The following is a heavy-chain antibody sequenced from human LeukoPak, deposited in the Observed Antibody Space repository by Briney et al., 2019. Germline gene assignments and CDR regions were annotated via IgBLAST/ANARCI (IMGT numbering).Heavy chain of an antibody. V-gene: IGHV3-48*03. CDR1: GGSISSSSYY. CDR3: ARTKWLEAIDY. D-gene: IGHD6-19*01. J-gene: IGHJ4*02. Sequence: LSLTCTVSGGSISSSSYYWGWVRQAPGKGLEWVSYISSSGSTIYYADSVKGRFTISRDNAKSSLYLQMNSLRAEDTAVYYCARTKWLEAIDYWGQGTLVTVSS. CDR2: ISSSGSTI.